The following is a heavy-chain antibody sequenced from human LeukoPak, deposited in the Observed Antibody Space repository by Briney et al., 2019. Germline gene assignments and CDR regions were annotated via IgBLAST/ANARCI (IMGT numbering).Heavy chain of an antibody. J-gene: IGHJ6*02. V-gene: IGHV3-48*02. CDR2: ISSSSSTI. CDR3: GRDGVVVVAATSGGYYGMDV. D-gene: IGHD2-15*01. Sequence: PGGSLRLSCAASGFTFSSYSMNWVRQAPGKGLEWVSYISSSSSTIYYADSVKGRFTISRDNAKNLLYLQMNSLRDEDTAVYYCGRDGVVVVAATSGGYYGMDVWGQGTTVTVSS. CDR1: GFTFSSYS.